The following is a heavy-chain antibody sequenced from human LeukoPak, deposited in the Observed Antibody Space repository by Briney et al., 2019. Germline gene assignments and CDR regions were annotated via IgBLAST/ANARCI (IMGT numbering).Heavy chain of an antibody. CDR3: GGGGGGGSLDY. J-gene: IGHJ4*02. V-gene: IGHV4-34*01. CDR2: INHSGST. D-gene: IGHD3-16*01. Sequence: SETLSLTCAVYGGSFSGYYWSWIRQPPGKGLEWIGEINHSGSTNYNPSLKSRVTISVDTSKNQFSLKLSSVTAADTAVYYCGGGGGGGSLDYWGQGTLVTVSS. CDR1: GGSFSGYY.